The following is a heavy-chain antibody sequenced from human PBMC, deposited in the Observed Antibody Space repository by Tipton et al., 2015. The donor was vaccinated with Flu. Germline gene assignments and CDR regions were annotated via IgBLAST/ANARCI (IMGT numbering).Heavy chain of an antibody. CDR1: GYSITSGYY. CDR3: VREGYSSSSSLDS. V-gene: IGHV4-38-2*02. J-gene: IGHJ4*02. CDR2: TYHTGST. Sequence: TLSLTCAVSGYSITSGYYWGRIRQPPGKGLEWIGSTYHTGSTYYSPSLKSPVTISVDMSNNQFSLKLSSVTAADTAVYYCVREGYSSSSSLDSWGQGTLVTVSS. D-gene: IGHD6-6*01.